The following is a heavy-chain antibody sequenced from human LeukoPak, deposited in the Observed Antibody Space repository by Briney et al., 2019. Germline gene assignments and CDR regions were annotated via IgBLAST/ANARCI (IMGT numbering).Heavy chain of an antibody. CDR3: ARDDIVVGRRQYYYYGMDV. J-gene: IGHJ6*02. Sequence: GGSLRLSCAASGFTFSNYAMSWVRQAPGKGLEWVSSVLIRRSTTYYADSVKGRFTVSTDNSKSTLYLQMNSLRAEDTAVYYCARDDIVVGRRQYYYYGMDVWGQGTTVTVSS. CDR2: VLIRRSTT. CDR1: GFTFSNYA. D-gene: IGHD2-21*01. V-gene: IGHV3-23*01.